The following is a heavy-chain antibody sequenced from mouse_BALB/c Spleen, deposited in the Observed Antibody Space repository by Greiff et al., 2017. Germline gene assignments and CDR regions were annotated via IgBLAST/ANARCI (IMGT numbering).Heavy chain of an antibody. V-gene: IGHV2-9*02. Sequence: VHLVESGPGLVAPSQSLSITCTVSGFSLTSYGVHWVRQPPGKGLEWLGVIWAGGSTNYNSALMSRLSISKDNSKSQVFLKMNSLQTDDTAMYYCASQFITTPLFAYWGQGTLVTVSA. D-gene: IGHD1-1*01. CDR1: GFSLTSYG. CDR3: ASQFITTPLFAY. CDR2: IWAGGST. J-gene: IGHJ3*01.